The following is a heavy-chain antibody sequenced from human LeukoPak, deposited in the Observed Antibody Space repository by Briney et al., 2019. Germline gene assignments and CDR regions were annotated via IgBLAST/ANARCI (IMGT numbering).Heavy chain of an antibody. D-gene: IGHD5-12*01. Sequence: GGSLRLSCAASGFTFSNYWMNWVRQAPGIGLEWVANIKQDGNDKYYVDSVKGRFTISRDNAKNSLYLQMNSLRDEDTAVYYCARDGGYAAYWGQGTLVTVSS. J-gene: IGHJ4*02. CDR3: ARDGGYAAY. CDR1: GFTFSNYW. CDR2: IKQDGNDK. V-gene: IGHV3-7*01.